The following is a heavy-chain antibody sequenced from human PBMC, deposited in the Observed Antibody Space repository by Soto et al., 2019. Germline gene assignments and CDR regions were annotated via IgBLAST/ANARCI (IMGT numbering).Heavy chain of an antibody. CDR1: GYSFTSYW. Sequence: GESLKISCRGSGYSFTSYWISWVRQMPGKGLEWMGRIDPSDSYTNYSPSFQGHVTISADKSISTAYLQWSSLKASDTAMYYCARIPTVVVDYYFDYWGQGTLVTVSS. V-gene: IGHV5-10-1*01. CDR2: IDPSDSYT. CDR3: ARIPTVVVDYYFDY. J-gene: IGHJ4*02. D-gene: IGHD2-2*01.